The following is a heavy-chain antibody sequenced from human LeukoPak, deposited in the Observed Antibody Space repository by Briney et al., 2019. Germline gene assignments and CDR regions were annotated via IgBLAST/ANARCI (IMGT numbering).Heavy chain of an antibody. V-gene: IGHV4-59*01. Sequence: SETLSLTCSVSGGSISSYYWNWIRQPPEKGLEWIGFVYYSGSTNYNPSLKSRVTISVDTSKNQFSLKLRSVTAADTAVYYCARDRAGGGWFDPWGQGTLVTVSS. CDR2: VYYSGST. CDR1: GGSISSYY. D-gene: IGHD3-16*01. J-gene: IGHJ5*02. CDR3: ARDRAGGGWFDP.